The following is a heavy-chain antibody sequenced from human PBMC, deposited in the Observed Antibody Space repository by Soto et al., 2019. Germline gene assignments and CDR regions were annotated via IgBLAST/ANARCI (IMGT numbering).Heavy chain of an antibody. V-gene: IGHV3-64D*06. D-gene: IGHD3-3*01. Sequence: XGSLRLSCSASGFIFNDSAMHWARQAPGKGLEYVSAISTNGRSTYYADSVKGRFTISRDNSKNTVHLQMSSLRTEDTAVYYSLRDIFGVVIFDSWGPRTPVTVSS. CDR1: GFIFNDSA. CDR2: ISTNGRST. CDR3: LRDIFGVVIFDS. J-gene: IGHJ4*02.